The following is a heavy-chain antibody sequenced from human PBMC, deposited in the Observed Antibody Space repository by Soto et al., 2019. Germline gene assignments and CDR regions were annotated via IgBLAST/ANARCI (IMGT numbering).Heavy chain of an antibody. CDR3: AKVGDRFRYYFDY. J-gene: IGHJ4*02. CDR1: GFTFNNYA. D-gene: IGHD2-21*02. CDR2: ISGSGDKT. V-gene: IGHV3-23*01. Sequence: GGSLRLSCAASGFTFNNYAMNWVRQAPGKGLEWVSAISGSGDKTYYADSVKGRFTISRDISKNVVYLQMNSLGADDTAVYYCAKVGDRFRYYFDYWGQGTLVTVSS.